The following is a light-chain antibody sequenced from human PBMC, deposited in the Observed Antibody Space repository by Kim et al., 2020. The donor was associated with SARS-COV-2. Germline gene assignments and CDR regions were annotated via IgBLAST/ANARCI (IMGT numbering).Light chain of an antibody. CDR1: QSVADW. V-gene: IGKV1-5*03. CDR2: MAY. J-gene: IGKJ3*01. CDR3: KQYQTYSFT. Sequence: DIQMTQSPSTLSASVGDRVIITCRASQSVADWLAWYQQKPGKAPKLLIYMAYNLEKGVPSRFSGSGFGTEFTLTINSLQPDDFATYYCKQYQTYSFTFGPGTKVDIK.